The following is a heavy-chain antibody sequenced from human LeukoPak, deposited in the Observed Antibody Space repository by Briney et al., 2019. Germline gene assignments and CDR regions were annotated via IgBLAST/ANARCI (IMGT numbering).Heavy chain of an antibody. D-gene: IGHD3-10*01. Sequence: SETLSLTCTVSGDSISSNYWSWIRQPAGKGLEWIGRIYTSGYTNYNPSLKSRVAMSLDTSKNQFSLKLSSVTAADTAVYYCARGYYYGSGSPQFVYWGQGTLVTVSS. CDR3: ARGYYYGSGSPQFVY. CDR2: IYTSGYT. CDR1: GDSISSNY. V-gene: IGHV4-4*07. J-gene: IGHJ4*02.